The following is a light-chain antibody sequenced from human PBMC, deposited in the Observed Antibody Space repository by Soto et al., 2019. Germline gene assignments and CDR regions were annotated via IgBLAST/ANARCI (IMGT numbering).Light chain of an antibody. J-gene: IGKJ1*01. CDR1: QSVRSNY. CDR2: GAS. V-gene: IGKV3-20*01. Sequence: EIVLTQSPGTLSLSPGERATLACRASQSVRSNYLAWYQQKPGQAPRLLIYGASSRATGIPDRFSGSESGTDFTLTISRLEPEDLAVYYCQQYHTSPLLFGQGTKVEIK. CDR3: QQYHTSPLL.